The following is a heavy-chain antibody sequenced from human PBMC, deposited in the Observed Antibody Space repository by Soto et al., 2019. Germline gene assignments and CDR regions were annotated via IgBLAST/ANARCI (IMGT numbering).Heavy chain of an antibody. Sequence: PGGSLRLACAASGFTFSGYAMSLVRQSPGKGLEWVSAISGSGGSTYYADSVKGRFTISRDNSKNTLYLQMDSLRAEDTAVYYCAKDRAAGPSFFDYWGQGTLVTVSS. D-gene: IGHD6-13*01. CDR1: GFTFSGYA. CDR3: AKDRAAGPSFFDY. J-gene: IGHJ4*02. V-gene: IGHV3-23*01. CDR2: ISGSGGST.